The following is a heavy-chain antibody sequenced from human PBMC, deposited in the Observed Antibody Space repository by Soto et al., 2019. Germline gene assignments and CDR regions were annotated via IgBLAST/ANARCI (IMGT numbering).Heavy chain of an antibody. CDR2: INSDGSDT. V-gene: IGHV3-74*01. Sequence: EVQLVQSGGGFVQPGGSLRLSCAASGFTFINYWMHWVRQGPGKGLVWVSRINSDGSDTRYADSVKGRLTISRDNAKNMLYLEMNSLTAEDTGVYYCGRYGYGYISGGLEIWGQGTLVTVSS. CDR3: GRYGYGYISGGLEI. J-gene: IGHJ3*02. CDR1: GFTFINYW. D-gene: IGHD2-2*03.